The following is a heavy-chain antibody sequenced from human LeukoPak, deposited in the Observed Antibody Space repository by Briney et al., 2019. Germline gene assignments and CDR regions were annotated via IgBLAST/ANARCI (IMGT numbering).Heavy chain of an antibody. CDR3: ATSGSDCGDYPNWFDP. V-gene: IGHV1-24*01. J-gene: IGHJ5*02. D-gene: IGHD4-17*01. Sequence: ASVKVSCKVSGYTLTELSMHWVRQAPGKGLEWMGGFDPEDGETIYAQKFQGRVTMTEDTSTDTAYTELSSLRSEDTAVYYCATSGSDCGDYPNWFDPWGQGTLVTVSS. CDR2: FDPEDGET. CDR1: GYTLTELS.